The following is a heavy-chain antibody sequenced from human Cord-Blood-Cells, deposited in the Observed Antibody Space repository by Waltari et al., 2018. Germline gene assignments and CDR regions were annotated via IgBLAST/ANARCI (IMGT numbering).Heavy chain of an antibody. V-gene: IGHV4-39*01. D-gene: IGHD3-22*01. CDR2: IYYSGST. J-gene: IGHJ4*02. CDR3: ARQAHQSGWYDSSGYYGGNDFDY. CDR1: GGSISSSSYY. Sequence: QLQLQESGPGLVKPSETLSLTCTVSGGSISSSSYYWGWIRQPPGKGLEGIGSIYYSGSTYYNPSLKSRVTISVDTSKNQFSLKLSSVTAADTAVYYCARQAHQSGWYDSSGYYGGNDFDYWGQGTLVTVSS.